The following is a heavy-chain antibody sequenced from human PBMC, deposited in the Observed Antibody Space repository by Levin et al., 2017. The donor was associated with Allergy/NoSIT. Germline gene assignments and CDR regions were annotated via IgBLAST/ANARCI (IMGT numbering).Heavy chain of an antibody. V-gene: IGHV3-49*04. CDR2: IRNKAHGGTT. CDR1: GFTFGDYA. J-gene: IGHJ4*02. D-gene: IGHD3-16*02. Sequence: PGGSLRLSCTGSGFTFGDYAMSWVRQAPGKGLEWVGFIRNKAHGGTTEYAASVKGRLTISRDDSKSIAYLQMNSLKTEYTAVYFCARGGPPNYDYNWGSYRDGYFDYWGQGTLVTVSS. CDR3: ARGGPPNYDYNWGSYRDGYFDY.